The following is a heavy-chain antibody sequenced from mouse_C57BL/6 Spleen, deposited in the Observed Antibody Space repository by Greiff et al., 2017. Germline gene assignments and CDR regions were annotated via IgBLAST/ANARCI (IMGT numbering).Heavy chain of an antibody. V-gene: IGHV5-4*01. J-gene: IGHJ2*01. CDR2: ISDGGSYT. CDR1: GFTFSSYA. D-gene: IGHD2-3*01. CDR3: ARDGDDGYSYYFDY. Sequence: EVKLVESGGGLVKPGGSLKLSCAASGFTFSSYAMSWVRQTPEKRLEWVATISDGGSYTYYPDNVKGRFTISRDNAKNNLYLQMSHLKSEDTAMYYCARDGDDGYSYYFDYWGQGTTLTVSS.